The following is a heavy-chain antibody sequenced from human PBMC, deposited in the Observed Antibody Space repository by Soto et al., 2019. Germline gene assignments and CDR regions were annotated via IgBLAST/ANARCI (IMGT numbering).Heavy chain of an antibody. J-gene: IGHJ4*02. D-gene: IGHD3-16*01. Sequence: GGSLRLSCAASGFKFDDFAMHWVRQAPGKGLEWVAGFSWNSGNIGYADSVKGRFTISRDNAKNFLYLQMNSLRHDDTALYYCAKDRDPGETSDGGEYFDYWGQGTLVTVSS. CDR3: AKDRDPGETSDGGEYFDY. V-gene: IGHV3-9*01. CDR2: FSWNSGNI. CDR1: GFKFDDFA.